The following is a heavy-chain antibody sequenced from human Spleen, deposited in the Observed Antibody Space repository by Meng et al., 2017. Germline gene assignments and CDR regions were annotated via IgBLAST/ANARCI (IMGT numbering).Heavy chain of an antibody. CDR3: ARDSYYDSSGYRIGWCDP. J-gene: IGHJ5*02. V-gene: IGHV1-18*01. Sequence: ASVKVSCKASGYTFTSYTISWVRQAPGQGLEWMGWISAYNGNTNYAQKLQGRVTMTTDTSTSTAYMELRSLRSDDTAVYYCARDSYYDSSGYRIGWCDPWGQGTLVTVSS. CDR2: ISAYNGNT. D-gene: IGHD3-22*01. CDR1: GYTFTSYT.